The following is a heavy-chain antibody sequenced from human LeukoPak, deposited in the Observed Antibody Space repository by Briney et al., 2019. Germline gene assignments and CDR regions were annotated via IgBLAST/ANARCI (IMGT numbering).Heavy chain of an antibody. J-gene: IGHJ4*02. CDR2: ISAGNDI. CDR3: AKYAPPTTALTRFFDD. Sequence: PAGGSLRLSCAASGFSFNNYAMVWVRQTPGKGLEWVSVISAGNDIVYADSVKGRFSISRGSSKNTLYLQMNSLRVEDTAVYYCAKYAPPTTALTRFFDDWGQGTLVTVSS. D-gene: IGHD4-17*01. V-gene: IGHV3-23*01. CDR1: GFSFNNYA.